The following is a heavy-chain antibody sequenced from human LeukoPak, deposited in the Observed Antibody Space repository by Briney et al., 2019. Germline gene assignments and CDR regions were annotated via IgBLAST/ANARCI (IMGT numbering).Heavy chain of an antibody. V-gene: IGHV4-4*02. J-gene: IGHJ4*02. CDR1: GGSISSSNW. CDR3: ARDLGRSGGSCYEGDY. Sequence: SGTLSLTCAVSGGSISSSNWWSWVRQPPGKGLEWIGEIYHSGSTNYNPSLKSRVTISVDKSKNQFSLKLSSVTAADTAVYYCARDLGRSGGSCYEGDYWGQGTLVTVSS. D-gene: IGHD2-15*01. CDR2: IYHSGST.